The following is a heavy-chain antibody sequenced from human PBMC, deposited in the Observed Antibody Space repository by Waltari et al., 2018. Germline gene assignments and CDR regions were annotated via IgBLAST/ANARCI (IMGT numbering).Heavy chain of an antibody. CDR2: IKQDGSEI. J-gene: IGHJ4*02. CDR1: GFSFNNYW. Sequence: EVQLVESGGGLVQPGGSLRLPCAGSGFSFNNYWMSWLRQAPGKGLEWVAHIKQDGSEIYYVDSVKGRFSISRDNAKKSLYLQMNSLRGDDTAEFYCVTWGDLGNFWGQGTLVTVSA. CDR3: VTWGDLGNF. D-gene: IGHD7-27*01. V-gene: IGHV3-7*01.